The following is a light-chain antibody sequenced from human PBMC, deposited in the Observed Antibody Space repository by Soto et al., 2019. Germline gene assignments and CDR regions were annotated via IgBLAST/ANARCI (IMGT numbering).Light chain of an antibody. CDR1: QSVRSN. Sequence: EIVVTQSPATLSVSPGERATLSCRASQSVRSNLAWYQQKPGQAPRLLIYGASTRATGIPARFSGSGSGTEFTLTISSLQSEDFAVYYCQQYNDWPPLTFGGGTKVDIK. CDR3: QQYNDWPPLT. J-gene: IGKJ4*01. CDR2: GAS. V-gene: IGKV3-15*01.